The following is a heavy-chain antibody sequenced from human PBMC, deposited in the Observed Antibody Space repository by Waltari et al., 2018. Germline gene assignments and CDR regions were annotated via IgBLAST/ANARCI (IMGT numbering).Heavy chain of an antibody. D-gene: IGHD2-15*01. CDR1: GDSRRITHL. CDR2: VNSSGKT. V-gene: IGHV4-4*02. CDR3: GRDRGRGLYMDS. J-gene: IGHJ4*02. Sequence: QSQLQQSSPGLPRPSSTLSPTCEASGDSRRITHLRKWVRQSRWKGLEWIGQVNSSGKTNYNPPCGGRVTVSGDTSTNQFARKLTGARAADTAVYYCGRDRGRGLYMDSWGQGTLVTVSP.